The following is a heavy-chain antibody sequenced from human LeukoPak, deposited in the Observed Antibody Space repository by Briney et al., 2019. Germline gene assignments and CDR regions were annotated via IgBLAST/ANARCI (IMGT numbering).Heavy chain of an antibody. V-gene: IGHV3-53*01. CDR1: GFTVSSNY. D-gene: IGHD5-24*01. CDR2: IYSGGST. J-gene: IGHJ4*02. CDR3: ARIDGYICLDY. Sequence: GGSLRLSCAASGFTVSSNYMSWVRQAPGKGLEWVSVIYSGGSTYYADSVKGRFTISRDNSKNTLYLQMNSLRAEDTAVYYCARIDGYICLDYWGQGTLVTVSS.